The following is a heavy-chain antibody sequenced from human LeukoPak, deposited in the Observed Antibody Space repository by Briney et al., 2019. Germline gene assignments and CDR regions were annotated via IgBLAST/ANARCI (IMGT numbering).Heavy chain of an antibody. D-gene: IGHD3-10*01. CDR2: ISSSSSTI. Sequence: PGGSLRLSCAASGFTFSSYSMNWVRQAPGKGLGWVSYISSSSSTIYYADSVKGRFTISRDNAKNSLYLQMNSLRVEDTAVYYCARDRRYGSGNYFHYWYFDLWGRGTQVTVSS. V-gene: IGHV3-48*04. CDR3: ARDRRYGSGNYFHYWYFDL. CDR1: GFTFSSYS. J-gene: IGHJ2*01.